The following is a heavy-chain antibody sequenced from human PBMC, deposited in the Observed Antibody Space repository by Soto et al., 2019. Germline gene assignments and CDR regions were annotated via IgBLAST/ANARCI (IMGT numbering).Heavy chain of an antibody. CDR2: IYYSGST. CDR1: GGSISSSSYY. D-gene: IGHD6-6*01. V-gene: IGHV4-39*01. CDR3: ARSIAGYAMDV. J-gene: IGHJ6*02. Sequence: SETLSLTCTVSGGSISSSSYYWGWIRKPPGKGLEWIGSIYYSGSTYYNPSLKSRVTISGDTSKNQLSLKVSSVTAADTAVYYCARSIAGYAMDVWGQGTTVTVSS.